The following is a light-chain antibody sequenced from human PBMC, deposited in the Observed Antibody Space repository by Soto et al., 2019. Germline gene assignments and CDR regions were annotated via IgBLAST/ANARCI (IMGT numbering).Light chain of an antibody. V-gene: IGKV1-5*03. Sequence: IPMAQSPSTLSASVGEGVTITCRASQRISTWLAWYQQKPGKAPKLMIYKASTLKSGVPSRFSGSGSGTEFTLTISSLQPDDVATYYCQHYNSYSEAFGQGTKVDI. CDR1: QRISTW. J-gene: IGKJ1*01. CDR2: KAS. CDR3: QHYNSYSEA.